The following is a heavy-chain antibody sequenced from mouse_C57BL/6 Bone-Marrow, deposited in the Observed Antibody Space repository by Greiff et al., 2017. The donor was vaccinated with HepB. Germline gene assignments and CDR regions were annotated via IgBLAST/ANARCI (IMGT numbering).Heavy chain of an antibody. D-gene: IGHD2-9*01. V-gene: IGHV1-22*01. CDR3: ARFPTMVTTGAY. Sequence: VQLQQSGPELVKPGASVKMSCKASGYTFTDYNMHWVKQSHGKSLEWIGYINPNNGGTSYNQKFKGKATLTVNKSSSTAYMELRSLTSEDSAVYYCARFPTMVTTGAYWGQGTLVTVSA. CDR2: INPNNGGT. J-gene: IGHJ3*01. CDR1: GYTFTDYN.